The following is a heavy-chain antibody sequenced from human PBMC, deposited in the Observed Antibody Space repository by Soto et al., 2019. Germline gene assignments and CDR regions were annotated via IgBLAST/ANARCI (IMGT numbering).Heavy chain of an antibody. V-gene: IGHV4-4*07. CDR3: ARGSLGPDY. CDR1: SASLSNYY. D-gene: IGHD1-26*01. CDR2: IFPTGNT. J-gene: IGHJ4*02. Sequence: QVQLQESGPGLVKPSETLSLTCTVSSASLSNYYWSWIRQPAGKGLEWIGRIFPTGNTDYNPSLRIRVTMSVDTSKNQFSLKLNSVTAADTAVYDCARGSLGPDYCGPGTLVTVSS.